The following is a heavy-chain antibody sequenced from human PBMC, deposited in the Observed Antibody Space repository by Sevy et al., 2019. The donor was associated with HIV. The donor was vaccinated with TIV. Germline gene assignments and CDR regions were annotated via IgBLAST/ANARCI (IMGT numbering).Heavy chain of an antibody. V-gene: IGHV4-59*01. Sequence: SQTLSLTCTVSGDSITRYFWSWIRQPPGKGLEWIGYMCHSGSTNYNPSLKRRVSLSIDTSKNEFSLTLSSVTAADTAVYYCARDYRRDFWSGYSNYFDPWGPGILVTVSS. CDR1: GDSITRYF. CDR2: MCHSGST. D-gene: IGHD3-3*01. CDR3: ARDYRRDFWSGYSNYFDP. J-gene: IGHJ5*02.